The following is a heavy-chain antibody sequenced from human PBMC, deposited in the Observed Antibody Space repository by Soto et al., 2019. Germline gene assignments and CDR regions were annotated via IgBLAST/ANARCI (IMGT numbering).Heavy chain of an antibody. Sequence: SETLSVTCTVSGGSIRSGVYYWSWIRRHPGKGLEWIVYIYYSGSTYYNPSLKSRVTISVDTSKNQFSLKLSSVTAADTAVYYCARDLGYYDSSGYPFGAFDIWGQGTMVTVSS. J-gene: IGHJ3*02. CDR3: ARDLGYYDSSGYPFGAFDI. CDR2: IYYSGST. V-gene: IGHV4-31*03. CDR1: GGSIRSGVYY. D-gene: IGHD3-22*01.